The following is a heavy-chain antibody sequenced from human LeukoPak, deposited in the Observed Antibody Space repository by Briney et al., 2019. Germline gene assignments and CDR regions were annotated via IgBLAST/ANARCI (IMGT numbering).Heavy chain of an antibody. Sequence: PGGSLSLSCAASGFTFSSYSLNWIRQPPGNGLEWVASVRERSSFIYYADSLKGRSTNPRDNAKNSLYLQMSSLRAEDTAVYYCAGRGDSSSRDDAFDIWGQGTVVTVSS. D-gene: IGHD3-22*01. CDR2: VRERSSFI. CDR1: GFTFSSYS. V-gene: IGHV3-21*06. CDR3: AGRGDSSSRDDAFDI. J-gene: IGHJ3*02.